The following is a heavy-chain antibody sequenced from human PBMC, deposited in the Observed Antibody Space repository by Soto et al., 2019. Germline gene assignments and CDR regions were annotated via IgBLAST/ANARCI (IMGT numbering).Heavy chain of an antibody. CDR1: GGSISSYY. D-gene: IGHD3-10*01. CDR2: IYYSGST. J-gene: IGHJ4*02. Sequence: PSETLSLTCTVSGGSISSYYWSWIRQPPGKGLEWIGYIYYSGSTNYNPSLKSRVTISVDTSKNQFSLKLSSVTAADTAVYYCARGFTMVRGVIIRPFDYWGQGTLVTSPQ. V-gene: IGHV4-59*01. CDR3: ARGFTMVRGVIIRPFDY.